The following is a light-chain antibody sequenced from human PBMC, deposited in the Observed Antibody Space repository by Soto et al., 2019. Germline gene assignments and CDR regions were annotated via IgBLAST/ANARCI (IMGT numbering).Light chain of an antibody. CDR1: HNDIGTYDY. Sequence: QSALTKPPSVSGSPGQSITISCTGNHNDIGTYDYVSWYQQHPGRAPRLLIYGVTTRPSGISDRFSASKSGLTASLTISGLQREDEADYYCSSFTANRIYVFGPWTKVTVL. V-gene: IGLV2-14*03. J-gene: IGLJ1*01. CDR2: GVT. CDR3: SSFTANRIYV.